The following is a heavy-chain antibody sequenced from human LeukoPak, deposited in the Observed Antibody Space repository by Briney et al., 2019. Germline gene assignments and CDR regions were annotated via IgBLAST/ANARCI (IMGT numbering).Heavy chain of an antibody. CDR3: ARGGYYFDY. V-gene: IGHV4-59*01. CDR1: GGSISSYY. J-gene: IGHJ4*02. Sequence: SETLSLTCTVSGGSISSYYWSWIRQPPGKGLEWIGYIYYSGSTNYNPSLKSRVTISVDTSKNQFSLKLSSVTAADTAVYYCARGGYYFDYWGQGTLVTVSS. D-gene: IGHD3-10*01. CDR2: IYYSGST.